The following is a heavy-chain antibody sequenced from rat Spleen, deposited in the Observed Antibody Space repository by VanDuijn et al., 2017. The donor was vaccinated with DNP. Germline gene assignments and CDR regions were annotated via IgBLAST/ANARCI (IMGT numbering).Heavy chain of an antibody. V-gene: IGHV5-20*01. D-gene: IGHD1-7*01. CDR3: ATSSYFGYDYGFAY. CDR1: GFTFSDYY. Sequence: EVQLVESGGNLVQVGRSLKLSCAASGFTFSDYYMAWVRQAPTKGLEWVASISYDGGTAYYRHSVKGRFTISRDNAKSSLFLQMDSLRSEDTATYYCATSSYFGYDYGFAYWGQGVMVTVSS. J-gene: IGHJ2*01. CDR2: ISYDGGTA.